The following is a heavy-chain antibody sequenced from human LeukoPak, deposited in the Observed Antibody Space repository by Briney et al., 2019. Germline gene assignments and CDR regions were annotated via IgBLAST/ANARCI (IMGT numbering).Heavy chain of an antibody. CDR2: ISSSSSYI. V-gene: IGHV3-21*01. J-gene: IGHJ5*02. CDR3: ARSGYCSGGSCHEFDP. CDR1: GFTFSSYS. Sequence: KPGGSLRLSCAASGFTFSSYSMNWVRQAPGKGLEWGASISSSSSYIHYADSVKGRFTISRDNAKNSLYLQINSLRAEATAVYYCARSGYCSGGSCHEFDPWGQGTLVTVSS. D-gene: IGHD2-15*01.